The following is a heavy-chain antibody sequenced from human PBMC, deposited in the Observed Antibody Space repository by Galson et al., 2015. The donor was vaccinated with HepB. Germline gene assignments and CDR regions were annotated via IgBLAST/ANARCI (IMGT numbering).Heavy chain of an antibody. J-gene: IGHJ6*02. CDR1: GFTFSSCA. CDR3: AKDLGVRGEYYYYGMDV. D-gene: IGHD3-10*01. CDR2: IGSDGSST. Sequence: SLRLSCAASGFTFSSCAMSWVRQAPGKGLEWVSAIGSDGSSTFYADSVKGRSTISRDNSGNTLYLQMNSLRAEDTAIYYCAKDLGVRGEYYYYGMDVWGQGTTVTVSS. V-gene: IGHV3-23*01.